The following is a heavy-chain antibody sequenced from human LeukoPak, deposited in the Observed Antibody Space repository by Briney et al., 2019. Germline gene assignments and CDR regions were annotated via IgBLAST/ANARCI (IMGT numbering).Heavy chain of an antibody. V-gene: IGHV3-23*01. Sequence: GGSLRLSCAASGFTVSSNYTSWVRQAPGKGLEWVSAISGSGGSTYYADSVKGRFTISRDNSKNTLYLQMNSLRAEDTAVYYCAKAGSLRLYYYYGMDVWGQGTTVTVSS. D-gene: IGHD4-17*01. J-gene: IGHJ6*02. CDR3: AKAGSLRLYYYYGMDV. CDR2: ISGSGGST. CDR1: GFTVSSNY.